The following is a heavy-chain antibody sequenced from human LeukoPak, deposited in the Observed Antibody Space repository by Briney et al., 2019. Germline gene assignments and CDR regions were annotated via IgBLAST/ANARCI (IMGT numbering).Heavy chain of an antibody. Sequence: GGSLRLSCAASGFTFSSYGMHWVRQAPGKGLEWVAFIRYDGSNKYYADSVKGRFTISRDNSKNTLYLQMNSLRAEDTAVYYCAKDSLRYSGSYYGTFWGQGTLVTVSS. D-gene: IGHD1-26*01. CDR3: AKDSLRYSGSYYGTF. J-gene: IGHJ4*02. CDR2: IRYDGSNK. CDR1: GFTFSSYG. V-gene: IGHV3-30*02.